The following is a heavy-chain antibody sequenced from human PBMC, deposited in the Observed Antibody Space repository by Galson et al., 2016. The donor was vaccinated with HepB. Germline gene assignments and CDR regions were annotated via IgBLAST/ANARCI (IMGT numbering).Heavy chain of an antibody. Sequence: SVKVSCKASGGTFSSYAISWVRQAPGQGLEWMGGIIPMFGTANHAQKFQGRVTITADESTSTAYMEMSSLRSEDTAVYYCAREETVIYGMDVWGQGTTVTVSS. V-gene: IGHV1-69*13. CDR3: AREETVIYGMDV. CDR2: IIPMFGTA. D-gene: IGHD4-17*01. CDR1: GGTFSSYA. J-gene: IGHJ6*02.